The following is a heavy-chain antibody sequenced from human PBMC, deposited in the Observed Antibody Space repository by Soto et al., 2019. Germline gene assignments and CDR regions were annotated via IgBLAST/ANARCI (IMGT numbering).Heavy chain of an antibody. CDR2: MNPNSGNT. D-gene: IGHD4-17*01. Sequence: QVQLVQSGAEVKKPGASVKVSCKASGYTFTSYDINWVRQATGQGLEWMGWMNPNSGNTGYAQKSPXRATMTRNTPIGTADMELSSLRSEDTAVYYGARSTNDYGDRHWGQGTLVTVSS. V-gene: IGHV1-8*01. J-gene: IGHJ4*02. CDR1: GYTFTSYD. CDR3: ARSTNDYGDRH.